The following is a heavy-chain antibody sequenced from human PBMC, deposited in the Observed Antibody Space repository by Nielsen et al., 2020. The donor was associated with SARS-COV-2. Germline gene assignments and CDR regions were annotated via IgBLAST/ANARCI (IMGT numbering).Heavy chain of an antibody. J-gene: IGHJ6*02. Sequence: WIRQPPGKGLEWVAVISYDGSNKYYADSVKGRFTISRDNSKNTLYLQMNSLRAEDTAVYYCAREMSVSSWYLYYYYYGMDVWGQGTTVTVSS. CDR3: AREMSVSSWYLYYYYYGMDV. D-gene: IGHD6-13*01. V-gene: IGHV3-30*04. CDR2: ISYDGSNK.